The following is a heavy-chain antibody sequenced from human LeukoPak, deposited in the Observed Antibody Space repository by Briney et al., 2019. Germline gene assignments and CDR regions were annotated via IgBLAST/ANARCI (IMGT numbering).Heavy chain of an antibody. V-gene: IGHV3-23*01. Sequence: GGSLRLSCVASGFTFSNHAMNWLRQAPGKGLEWVSVISDSGGSTSCADSVKGRFTISRDNSKKTLNLQMNSLRAEDTAVYYCAKARGVYYFDYWGQGTLVTVSS. CDR2: ISDSGGST. CDR1: GFTFSNHA. J-gene: IGHJ4*02. CDR3: AKARGVYYFDY. D-gene: IGHD3-10*01.